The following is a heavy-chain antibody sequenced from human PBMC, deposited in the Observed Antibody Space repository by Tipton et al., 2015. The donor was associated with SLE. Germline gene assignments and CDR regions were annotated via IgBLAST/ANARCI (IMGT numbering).Heavy chain of an antibody. J-gene: IGHJ3*02. Sequence: SLRLSCVASGFTFNNYAMTWVRQAPGKGLEWMAVIRYDGNEKYYTDSVKGRFTISRDNSKNTLYLQINSLGLEDTAVYYCAILGSVSNDAFDIWGQGTTVTVSS. D-gene: IGHD2-8*02. CDR1: GFTFNNYA. CDR3: AILGSVSNDAFDI. CDR2: IRYDGNEK. V-gene: IGHV3-30*04.